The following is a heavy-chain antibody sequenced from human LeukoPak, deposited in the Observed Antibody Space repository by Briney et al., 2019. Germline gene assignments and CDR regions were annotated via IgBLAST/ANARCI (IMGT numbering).Heavy chain of an antibody. V-gene: IGHV1-18*01. J-gene: IGHJ4*02. CDR2: ISAYNGNT. CDR3: ARVVSGYYSLDY. Sequence: ASVKVSCKASGYTFTSYGISWVRQAPGQGLEWMGWISAYNGNTNYAQKLQGRVTMTTDTSTSTAYMELRSLRSEDTAVYYCARVVSGYYSLDYWGQGTLVTVSS. CDR1: GYTFTSYG. D-gene: IGHD3-22*01.